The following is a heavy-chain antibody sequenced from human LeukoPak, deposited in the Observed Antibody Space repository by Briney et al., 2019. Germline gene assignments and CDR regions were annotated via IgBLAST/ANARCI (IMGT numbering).Heavy chain of an antibody. CDR3: ARLAVTAGYYYYGMDV. CDR1: GDSMSHYY. J-gene: IGHJ6*02. CDR2: IYYSGST. V-gene: IGHV4-59*08. Sequence: SETLSLTCSVSGDSMSHYYWSWIRQPPGKGLEWIGYIYYSGSTNYNPSLKSRVTISVDTSKNQFSLKLSSVTAADTAVYYCARLAVTAGYYYYGMDVWGQGTTVTVSS. D-gene: IGHD4-17*01.